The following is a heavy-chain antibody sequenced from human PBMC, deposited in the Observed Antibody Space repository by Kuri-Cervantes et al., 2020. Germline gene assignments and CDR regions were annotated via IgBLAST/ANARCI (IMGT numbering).Heavy chain of an antibody. CDR1: GFTFSNAW. Sequence: GGSLRLSCAASGFTFSNAWMSWVRQAPGKGLEWVGRIKSKTDGGTTDYAAPVKGRFTISRDDSKNTLYPQMNSLKTEDTAVYYCTTDHIVVVTAVRYFDYWGQGTLVTCYS. CDR2: IKSKTDGGTT. CDR3: TTDHIVVVTAVRYFDY. J-gene: IGHJ4*02. D-gene: IGHD2-21*02. V-gene: IGHV3-15*01.